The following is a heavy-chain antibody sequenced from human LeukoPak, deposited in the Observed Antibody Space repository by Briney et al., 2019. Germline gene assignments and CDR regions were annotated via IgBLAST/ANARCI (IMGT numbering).Heavy chain of an antibody. Sequence: KHGGSLKISCKGSGYSFTSYWIGWVRQMPGKGLEWMGIIYPGDSDTRYSPSFQGQVTISADKSISTAYLQWSSLKASDTAMYYCARHQVYAIGWFDPWGQGTLVTVSS. CDR3: ARHQVYAIGWFDP. V-gene: IGHV5-51*01. J-gene: IGHJ5*02. D-gene: IGHD2-8*01. CDR1: GYSFTSYW. CDR2: IYPGDSDT.